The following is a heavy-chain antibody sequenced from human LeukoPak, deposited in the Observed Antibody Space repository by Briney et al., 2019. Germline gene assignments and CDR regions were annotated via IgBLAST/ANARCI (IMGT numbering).Heavy chain of an antibody. J-gene: IGHJ4*02. CDR2: INSDGSST. CDR1: GFTFSSYW. D-gene: IGHD2-15*01. Sequence: GGSLRLSCAASGFTFSSYWMHWVRQAPGKGLVWVSRINSDGSSTSYADSVKGRFTISRDNAKNTLYLQMNSLRAEDTAVYYCAREGRRSCYGPDYWGQGTLVTVSS. CDR3: AREGRRSCYGPDY. V-gene: IGHV3-74*01.